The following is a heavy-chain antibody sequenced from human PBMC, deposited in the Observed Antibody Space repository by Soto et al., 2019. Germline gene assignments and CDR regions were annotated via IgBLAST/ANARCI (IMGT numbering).Heavy chain of an antibody. CDR1: GFTFSSYG. V-gene: IGHV3-30*02. Sequence: PGGSLRLSCAASGFTFSSYGMHWVRQAPGKGLEWLAIIRYDGSNKYYGDSVKGRFTISRDNSKNTLYLQMNSLRAEDTAVYYCARDRTYYGSGSKGMDFWGQGTTVTVSS. CDR3: ARDRTYYGSGSKGMDF. CDR2: IRYDGSNK. J-gene: IGHJ6*02. D-gene: IGHD3-10*01.